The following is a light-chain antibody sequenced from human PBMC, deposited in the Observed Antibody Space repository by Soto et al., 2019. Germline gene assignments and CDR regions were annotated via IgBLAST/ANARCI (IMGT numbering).Light chain of an antibody. Sequence: QSVLTQPRSVSGSPGQSVTISCTGTNSDVGGYNFVSWYQQYPGKVPKLMIYDVSKRSSGVPDRFSGSKSGNTASLTISGLQAEDEADYYCCSYADSFYVFGTGNKLTVL. V-gene: IGLV2-11*01. CDR2: DVS. CDR1: NSDVGGYNF. CDR3: CSYADSFYV. J-gene: IGLJ1*01.